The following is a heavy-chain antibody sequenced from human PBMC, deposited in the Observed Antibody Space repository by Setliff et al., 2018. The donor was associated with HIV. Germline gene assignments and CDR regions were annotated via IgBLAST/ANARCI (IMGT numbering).Heavy chain of an antibody. V-gene: IGHV1-24*01. Sequence: ASVKVSCKVSGYTLTELSMHWVRQASGKGFEWMGRFDPEDGDTLYAHKFQGGVTMTEDTSTDTAYLELSGLKSDDTAVYYCATAKEVWLAEGGFDYWGQGTLVTVSS. CDR3: ATAKEVWLAEGGFDY. CDR2: FDPEDGDT. J-gene: IGHJ4*02. CDR1: GYTLTELS. D-gene: IGHD6-19*01.